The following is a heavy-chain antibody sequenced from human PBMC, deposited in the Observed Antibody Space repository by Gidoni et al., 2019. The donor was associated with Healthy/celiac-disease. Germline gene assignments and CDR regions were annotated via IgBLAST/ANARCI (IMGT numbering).Heavy chain of an antibody. J-gene: IGHJ4*02. V-gene: IGHV3-53*02. CDR1: GFTVSSNY. CDR2: IYSGGST. D-gene: IGHD5-12*01. Sequence: EVQLVETGGGLIQPGGSLRLSCAASGFTVSSNYMSWVRQAPGKGLEWVSVIYSGGSTYYADSVKGRFTISRDNSKNTLYLQMNSLRAEDTAVYYCASRRGGGYDPDTYFDYWGQGTLVTVSS. CDR3: ASRRGGGYDPDTYFDY.